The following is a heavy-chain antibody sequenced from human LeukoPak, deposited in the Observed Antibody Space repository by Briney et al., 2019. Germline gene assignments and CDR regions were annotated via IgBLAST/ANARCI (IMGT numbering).Heavy chain of an antibody. Sequence: PGRSLRLSCAASGFTFSCYGMHWVRQAPGKGLEWVAFIRYDGSNKYYADSVKGRFTISRDNSKNTLYLQMNSLRAEDTAVYYCAKDGGDFWSGSPGTFDIWGQGTMVTVSS. V-gene: IGHV3-30*02. CDR3: AKDGGDFWSGSPGTFDI. J-gene: IGHJ3*02. CDR2: IRYDGSNK. D-gene: IGHD3-3*01. CDR1: GFTFSCYG.